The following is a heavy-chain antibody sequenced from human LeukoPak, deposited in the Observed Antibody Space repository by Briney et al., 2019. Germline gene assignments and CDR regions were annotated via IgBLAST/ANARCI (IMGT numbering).Heavy chain of an antibody. CDR1: GFTFSSHA. J-gene: IGHJ4*02. CDR3: ARGGARLRYFDWLSPIDY. CDR2: IYSGGST. D-gene: IGHD3-9*01. Sequence: GSLRLSCVASGFTFSSHAMSWVRQAPGKGLEWVSVIYSGGSTYYADSVKGRFTISGDNSKNTLYLQMNSLRAEDTAVYYCARGGARLRYFDWLSPIDYWGQGTLVTVSS. V-gene: IGHV3-53*01.